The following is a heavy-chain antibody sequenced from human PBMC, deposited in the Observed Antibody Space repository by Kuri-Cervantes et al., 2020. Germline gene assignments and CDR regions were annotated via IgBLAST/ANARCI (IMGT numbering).Heavy chain of an antibody. V-gene: IGHV3-11*05. J-gene: IGHJ4*02. CDR2: ISSSSSYI. CDR3: ARDLSLADYYDSSGMFDY. Sequence: GGSLRLSCTVSGGSISSGDYYWSWIRQPPGKGLEWVSSISSSSSYIYYADSVKGRFTISRDNAKNSLYLQMNSLRAEDTAVYYCARDLSLADYYDSSGMFDYWGQGTLVTVSS. D-gene: IGHD3-22*01. CDR1: GGSISSGDYY.